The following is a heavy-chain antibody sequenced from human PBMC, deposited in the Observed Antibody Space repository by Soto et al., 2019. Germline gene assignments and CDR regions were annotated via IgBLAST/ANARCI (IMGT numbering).Heavy chain of an antibody. V-gene: IGHV4-39*01. J-gene: IGHJ4*02. D-gene: IGHD4-17*01. CDR1: GGSISSSSYY. Sequence: PSETLSLTCTVSGGSISSSSYYWGWNRQPPGKGLEWIGSIYYSGSTYYNPSLKSRVTISVDTSKNQFSLKLSSVTAADTAVYYCARHLYGDYLFDYWGQGTLVTVSS. CDR3: ARHLYGDYLFDY. CDR2: IYYSGST.